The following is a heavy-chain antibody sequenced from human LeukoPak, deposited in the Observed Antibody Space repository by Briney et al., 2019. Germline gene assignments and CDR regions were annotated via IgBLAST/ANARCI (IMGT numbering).Heavy chain of an antibody. V-gene: IGHV1-46*03. D-gene: IGHD2-15*01. CDR1: GYTFTSYY. CDR3: ARALVGYCSGGSCYTLDC. Sequence: GASVKVSCKASGYTFTSYYMHWVRQAPGQGLEWMGIINPSGGSTSYAQKFQGRVTMTRDTSTSTVYMELSGLRSEDTAVYYCARALVGYCSGGSCYTLDCWGQGTLVTVSS. CDR2: INPSGGST. J-gene: IGHJ4*02.